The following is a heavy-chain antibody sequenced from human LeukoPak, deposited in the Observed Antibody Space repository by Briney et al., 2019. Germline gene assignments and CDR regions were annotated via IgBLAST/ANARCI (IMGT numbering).Heavy chain of an antibody. V-gene: IGHV1-18*01. CDR2: ISTYNGDT. CDR3: ARERIANGRDFDY. D-gene: IGHD6-6*01. Sequence: GASVMVPCKTSGYTFPRYGITWVRQAPGQGLEWMGWISTYNGDTNYAQKFQGRLTIIKDTSAGTAYMELRSLSSDDTAIYYCARERIANGRDFDYWGQGTLVTVSS. J-gene: IGHJ4*02. CDR1: GYTFPRYG.